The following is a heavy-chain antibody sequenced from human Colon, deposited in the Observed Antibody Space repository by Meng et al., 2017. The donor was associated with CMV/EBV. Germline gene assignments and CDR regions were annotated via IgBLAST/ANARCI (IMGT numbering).Heavy chain of an antibody. CDR2: IYSNGRI. J-gene: IGHJ1*01. CDR3: GRAGARGVPIDV. D-gene: IGHD3-10*01. V-gene: IGHV4-4*07. Sequence: QEQLQESGPGLVKPSETLSLTCTVSGGSISGHYWTWIRRPAGEGLQWLGRIYSNGRIDENYSLRSRVTISVDTSKNQLSLRLTSVTAADTAVYYCGRAGARGVPIDVWGRGTLVTVSS. CDR1: GGSISGHY.